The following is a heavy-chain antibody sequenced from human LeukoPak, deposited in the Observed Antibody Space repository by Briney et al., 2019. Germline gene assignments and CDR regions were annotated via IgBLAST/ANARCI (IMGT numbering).Heavy chain of an antibody. Sequence: ASVKVSCKASGYTFTSYGVSWVRQAPGQGLEWMGWISAYNGNTNYAQKLQGRVTMTTDTSTSTAYMELRSLRSDDTAVYYCARTQGDYYYYYYMDVWGKGTTVTVSS. CDR3: ARTQGDYYYYYYMDV. V-gene: IGHV1-18*01. CDR1: GYTFTSYG. J-gene: IGHJ6*03. D-gene: IGHD3-10*01. CDR2: ISAYNGNT.